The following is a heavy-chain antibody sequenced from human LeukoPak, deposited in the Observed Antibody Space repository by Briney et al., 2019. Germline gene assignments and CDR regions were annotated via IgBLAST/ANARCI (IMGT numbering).Heavy chain of an antibody. CDR3: AREKILTGYYRSMTFDY. V-gene: IGHV1-2*02. CDR2: INPNSGGT. Sequence: ASVKVSCKASGYTFTGYYMHWVRQAPGQGLEWMGWINPNSGGTNYAQKFQGRVTMTRDTSISTAYMELSRLRSDDTAVYYGAREKILTGYYRSMTFDYWGQGPLVTVSS. J-gene: IGHJ4*02. D-gene: IGHD3-9*01. CDR1: GYTFTGYY.